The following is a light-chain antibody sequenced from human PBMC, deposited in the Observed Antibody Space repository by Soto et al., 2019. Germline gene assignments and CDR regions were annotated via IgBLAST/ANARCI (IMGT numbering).Light chain of an antibody. Sequence: EIVLTQSPGTLSLSPGERATLSCRASQSVSYNYLAWYQQRPGQSPRLLMYAASTRASGITDRFSGSGSGTDFTLTISRLEPEDSAVYYCQQYGGSPPYTFGQGTKLAIK. CDR1: QSVSYNY. J-gene: IGKJ2*01. CDR2: AAS. V-gene: IGKV3-20*01. CDR3: QQYGGSPPYT.